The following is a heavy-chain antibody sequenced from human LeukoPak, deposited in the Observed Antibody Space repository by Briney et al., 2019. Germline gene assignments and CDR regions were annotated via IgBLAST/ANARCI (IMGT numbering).Heavy chain of an antibody. Sequence: ASVKVSCKASGYTFTSYYIHWVRQAPGQGLEWMGIINPSGGSTSYSQKFQGRVTMTRDTSTSTVYMELSSLTPDDTAVYYCARHLWSQYYFDYWGQGTLVTVSS. CDR1: GYTFTSYY. V-gene: IGHV1-46*01. CDR2: INPSGGST. D-gene: IGHD3-10*01. CDR3: ARHLWSQYYFDY. J-gene: IGHJ4*02.